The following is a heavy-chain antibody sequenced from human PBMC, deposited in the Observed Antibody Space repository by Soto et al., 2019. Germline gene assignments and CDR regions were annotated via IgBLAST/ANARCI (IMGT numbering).Heavy chain of an antibody. CDR3: AHSLIPNWGSRGAFDY. D-gene: IGHD7-27*01. CDR1: GFSLSTSGVG. V-gene: IGHV2-5*02. Sequence: QITLKESGPTLVKPTQTLTLTCTFSGFSLSTSGVGVGWIRQPPGKALEWLALIYWDDDKRYSPSLKSRLTITKDTSKTPVVLTMTNMAPVDTATYYCAHSLIPNWGSRGAFDYWGQGTLVTVSS. CDR2: IYWDDDK. J-gene: IGHJ4*02.